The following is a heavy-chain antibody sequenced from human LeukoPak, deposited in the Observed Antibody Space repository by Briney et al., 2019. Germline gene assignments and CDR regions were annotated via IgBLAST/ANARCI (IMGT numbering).Heavy chain of an antibody. J-gene: IGHJ4*02. Sequence: GGSLRLSCAASGFTFSNHWMHWVRQAPGKGLVWVSRINSDMSSTNYEDSVKGRFTISRDNAKNTLYLQMNSLRAEDTAVYYCARDIAVSGNYFDYWGQGTLVTVSS. CDR1: GFTFSNHW. CDR3: ARDIAVSGNYFDY. V-gene: IGHV3-74*01. CDR2: INSDMSST. D-gene: IGHD6-19*01.